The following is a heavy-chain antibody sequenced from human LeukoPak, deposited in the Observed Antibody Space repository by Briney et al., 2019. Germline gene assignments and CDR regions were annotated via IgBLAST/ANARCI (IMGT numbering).Heavy chain of an antibody. CDR3: ARVGQQLVLYY. D-gene: IGHD6-13*01. V-gene: IGHV1-69*04. CDR1: GGTFSSYA. CDR2: IIPILGIA. Sequence: GASVKVSCKASGGTFSSYAISWVRQAPGQGLEWMGRIIPILGIANYAQKFQGRVTITADKSTSTAYMELSSLRSEDTAAYYCARVGQQLVLYYWGQGTLVTVSS. J-gene: IGHJ4*02.